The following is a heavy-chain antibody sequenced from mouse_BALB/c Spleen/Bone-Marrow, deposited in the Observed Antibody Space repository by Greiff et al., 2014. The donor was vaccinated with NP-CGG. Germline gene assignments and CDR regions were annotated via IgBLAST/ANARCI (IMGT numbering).Heavy chain of an antibody. CDR1: GITVSSYT. D-gene: IGHD1-2*01. J-gene: IGHJ4*01. CDR2: ITGGGTT. Sequence: EVKLQESGGGLVKPGESLKFSCAASGITVSSYTMSWVRQTPEKRLEWVASITGGGTTYYPDSVKGRFTISRDNARNILYLQVSSLRSEDTAIYYCARRYGYVDAMDYWGQGTSVTVSS. V-gene: IGHV5-6-5*01. CDR3: ARRYGYVDAMDY.